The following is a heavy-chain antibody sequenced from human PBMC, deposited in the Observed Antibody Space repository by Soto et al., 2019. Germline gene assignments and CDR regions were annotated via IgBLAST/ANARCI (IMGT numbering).Heavy chain of an antibody. CDR1: GFTFSSYA. CDR2: ISGGGDTT. Sequence: GGSLRLSCAASGFTFSSYAMNWVRQAPWKGLEWVSVISGGGDTTYYADSVKGRFTISRDNSKSTLYLQMNSLRAEDTAVYYCARSLAYCGGDCYHFDYWGQGTLVTVSS. CDR3: ARSLAYCGGDCYHFDY. V-gene: IGHV3-23*01. J-gene: IGHJ4*02. D-gene: IGHD2-21*02.